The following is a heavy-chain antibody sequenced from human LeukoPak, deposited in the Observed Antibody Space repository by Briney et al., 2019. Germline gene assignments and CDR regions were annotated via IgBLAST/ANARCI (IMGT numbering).Heavy chain of an antibody. J-gene: IGHJ4*02. CDR2: IRPNNGAT. CDR3: ARDGPAQMVEFDY. D-gene: IGHD3-10*01. CDR1: GYTFSGTGWY. Sequence: EASVKVSCKASGYTFSGTGWYLYWLRQAPGQGLECMGWIRPNNGATAYAQNFQGRVAMTRDTSISTAYMELRRLRPDDTAVYYCARDGPAQMVEFDYWGQGTLVTVSS. V-gene: IGHV1-2*02.